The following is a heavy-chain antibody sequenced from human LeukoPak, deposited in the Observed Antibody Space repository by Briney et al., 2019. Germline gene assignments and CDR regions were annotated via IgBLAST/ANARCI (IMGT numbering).Heavy chain of an antibody. CDR2: ISGSGGST. CDR1: GFTFSSYA. J-gene: IGHJ4*02. Sequence: GGSLRLSCAASGFTFSSYAMSWVRQAPGKGLEWVSAISGSGGSTYYADSVKGRFTISRDNSKNTLYLQMNSLRAEDTAVYYFAKDGRARSFGYWGRGTLVTVSS. V-gene: IGHV3-23*01. CDR3: AKDGRARSFGY.